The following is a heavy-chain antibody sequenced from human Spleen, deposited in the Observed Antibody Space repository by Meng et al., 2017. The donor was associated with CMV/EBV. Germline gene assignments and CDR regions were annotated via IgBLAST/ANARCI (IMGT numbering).Heavy chain of an antibody. D-gene: IGHD2-15*01. CDR3: ARRQGYCSGGSCYEYYFDY. V-gene: IGHV4-39*01. Sequence: GSLRLSCAVSGDSITSDNYYWGWIRQPPGKGLEWIGSIYYSGNTYYNPSLKSRVTMSVDTSKNQFSLKLSSVTAADTAVYYCARRQGYCSGGSCYEYYFDYWGQGALVTVSS. CDR1: GDSITSDNYY. J-gene: IGHJ4*02. CDR2: IYYSGNT.